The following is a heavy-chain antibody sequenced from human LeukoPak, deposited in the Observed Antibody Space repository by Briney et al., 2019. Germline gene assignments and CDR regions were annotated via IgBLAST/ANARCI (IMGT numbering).Heavy chain of an antibody. V-gene: IGHV3-48*03. J-gene: IGHJ4*02. D-gene: IGHD5-18*01. CDR3: AKERYGYGQYYFDY. CDR2: ISSGGSTI. CDR1: GFTFSSYE. Sequence: GGSLRLSCAASGFTFSSYEMNWVRQAPGKGLEWVSYISSGGSTIYYADSVKGRFTISRDNARNTVYLQMNSLRVEDTAVYYCAKERYGYGQYYFDYWGQGTLVTVSS.